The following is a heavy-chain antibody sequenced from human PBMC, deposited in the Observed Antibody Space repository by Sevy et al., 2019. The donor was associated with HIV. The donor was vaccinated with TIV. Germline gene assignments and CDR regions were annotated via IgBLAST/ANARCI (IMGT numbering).Heavy chain of an antibody. V-gene: IGHV1-24*01. CDR3: ATAREYYSDNSGYFDY. CDR2: FDPEDGEI. D-gene: IGHD3-22*01. Sequence: ASVKVSCKVSGYTLIELSMHWVRQAPGKGLEWMGRFDPEDGEIIYAQKFQGRVTMTEDTSTDTAYMELRSLRSEDTAVYYCATAREYYSDNSGYFDYWGQRTLVTVSS. CDR1: GYTLIELS. J-gene: IGHJ4*02.